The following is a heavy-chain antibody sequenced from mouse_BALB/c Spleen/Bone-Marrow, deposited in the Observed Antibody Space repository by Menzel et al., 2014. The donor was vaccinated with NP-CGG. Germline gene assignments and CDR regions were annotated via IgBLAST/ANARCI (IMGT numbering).Heavy chain of an antibody. CDR1: GYTFTDYY. D-gene: IGHD2-14*01. CDR3: ARQVRLFYAMDY. CDR2: IYPGSGNT. V-gene: IGHV1-84*02. Sequence: VQGVESGPELVKPGASVKISCKASGYTFTDYYINWVKQKPGQGLEWIGWIYPGSGNTKYNEKFKGKATSAVDTSSSTAYMQLSSLTSEDTAVYFCARQVRLFYAMDYWGQGTSVTVSS. J-gene: IGHJ4*01.